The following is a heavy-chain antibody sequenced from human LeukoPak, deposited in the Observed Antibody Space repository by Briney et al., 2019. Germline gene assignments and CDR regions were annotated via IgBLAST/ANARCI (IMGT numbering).Heavy chain of an antibody. CDR1: GYTFTNYD. J-gene: IGHJ4*02. CDR3: ARRIISDY. Sequence: RWASVKVSCKASGYTFTNYDINWVRQATGQGLEWMGWLNPHSGNTGYAQKFQGRVTMTRNTSISTAYMELSSLRSDDTAVYYCARRIISDYWGQGSLVTVSS. V-gene: IGHV1-8*01. CDR2: LNPHSGNT. D-gene: IGHD3-10*01.